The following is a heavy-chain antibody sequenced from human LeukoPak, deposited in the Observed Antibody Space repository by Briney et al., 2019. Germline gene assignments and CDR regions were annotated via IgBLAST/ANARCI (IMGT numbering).Heavy chain of an antibody. J-gene: IGHJ4*02. CDR3: AAMVRGDNFDY. Sequence: SETLPLTCTVSGGSISSYYWSWIRQPPGKGLEWIGYIYNSGSTSYNPSLKSRVTISVDTSKKQFSLKLSSVTAADTAVYYCAAMVRGDNFDYWGQGTLVTVSS. V-gene: IGHV4-59*01. D-gene: IGHD3-10*01. CDR2: IYNSGST. CDR1: GGSISSYY.